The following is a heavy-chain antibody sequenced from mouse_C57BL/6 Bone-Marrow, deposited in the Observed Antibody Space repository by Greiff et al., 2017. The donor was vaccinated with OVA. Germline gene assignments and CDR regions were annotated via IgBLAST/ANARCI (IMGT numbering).Heavy chain of an antibody. CDR3: ARSMWLLRDWYFDV. CDR2: IYPGGGYT. D-gene: IGHD2-3*01. Sequence: VKLMESGAELVRPGTSVKMSCKASGYTFTNYWIGWAKQRPGHGLEWIGDIYPGGGYTNYNEKFKGKATLTADKSSSTAYMQFSSLTSEDSAIYYCARSMWLLRDWYFDVWSTGTTVTVSS. J-gene: IGHJ1*03. CDR1: GYTFTNYW. V-gene: IGHV1-63*01.